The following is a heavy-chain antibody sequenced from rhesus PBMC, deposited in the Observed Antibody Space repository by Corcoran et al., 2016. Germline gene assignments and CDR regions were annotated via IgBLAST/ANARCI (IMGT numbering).Heavy chain of an antibody. D-gene: IGHD6-25*01. Sequence: QLQLQESGPGLVKPSETLSLTCAVSGGSISSNYWSWIRQPPGKGLEWIGRISGRGWSHHSHPSPKCRVTSSTGTSENPFSLELSSVAAADTAVYYCASPRGQLGSLPFDYWGQGVLVTVSS. V-gene: IGHV4-173*01. CDR1: GGSISSNY. J-gene: IGHJ4*01. CDR2: ISGRGWSH. CDR3: ASPRGQLGSLPFDY.